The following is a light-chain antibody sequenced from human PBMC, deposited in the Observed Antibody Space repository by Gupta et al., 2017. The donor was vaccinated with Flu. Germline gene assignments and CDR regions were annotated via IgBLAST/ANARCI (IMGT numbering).Light chain of an antibody. V-gene: IGKV3-15*01. CDR3: QQYNNWPRS. CDR1: QSVNSN. Sequence: EAVMTQSPATLSVSPGERATLSCRASQSVNSNLAWYQQKPGQAPRLLIYGASTRATSIPTRFSGSGSGTEFTLTISSLQSEDFAVYYCQQYNNWPRSFGQGTKLEIK. J-gene: IGKJ2*03. CDR2: GAS.